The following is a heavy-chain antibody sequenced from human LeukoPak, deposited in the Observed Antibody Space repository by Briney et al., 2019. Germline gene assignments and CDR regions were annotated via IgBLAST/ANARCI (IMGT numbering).Heavy chain of an antibody. D-gene: IGHD6-13*01. CDR2: ITSSSNYI. J-gene: IGHJ4*02. CDR1: GGSISSYY. Sequence: ETLSLTCTVSGGSISSYYWSWIRQPPGKGLEWVSSITSSSNYIHYADSVRGRFTISRDNAKNSLYLQMNSLRAEDTAVYYCARDTAGLPFDYWGQGTLVTVSS. V-gene: IGHV3-21*06. CDR3: ARDTAGLPFDY.